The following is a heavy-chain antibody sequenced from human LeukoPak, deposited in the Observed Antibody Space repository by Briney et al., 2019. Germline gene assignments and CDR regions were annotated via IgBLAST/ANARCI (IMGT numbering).Heavy chain of an antibody. D-gene: IGHD2-2*01. Sequence: GGPLRLSCAASGFTFDDYGMSWVRQAPGKGLEWVSGINWNGGSTGYADSVKGRFTISRDNAKNSLYLQMNSLRAEDTALYYCARGIYCSSISCYSFDYWGQGTLVTVSS. J-gene: IGHJ4*02. CDR2: INWNGGST. V-gene: IGHV3-20*04. CDR1: GFTFDDYG. CDR3: ARGIYCSSISCYSFDY.